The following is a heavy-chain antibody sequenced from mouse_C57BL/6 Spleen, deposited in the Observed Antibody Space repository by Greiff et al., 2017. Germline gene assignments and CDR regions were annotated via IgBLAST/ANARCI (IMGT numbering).Heavy chain of an antibody. J-gene: IGHJ3*01. V-gene: IGHV3-6*01. D-gene: IGHD2-4*01. CDR2: ISYDGSN. Sequence: EVKLQESGPGLAKPSQSLSLTCSVTGYSITSGYYWNWIRQFPGNKLEWMGYISYDGSNNYNPSLKNRISITRDTSKNQFFLKLNSVTTEDTATYYCARSGDYDSWFAYWGQRTLVTVSA. CDR1: GYSITSGYY. CDR3: ARSGDYDSWFAY.